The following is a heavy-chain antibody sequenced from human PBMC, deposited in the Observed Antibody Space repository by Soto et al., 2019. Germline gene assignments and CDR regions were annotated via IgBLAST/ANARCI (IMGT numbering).Heavy chain of an antibody. J-gene: IGHJ3*02. CDR2: ISHDGRNK. V-gene: IGHV3-30*18. CDR3: AKGGPDCASTTCYLLVAFDI. D-gene: IGHD2-2*01. Sequence: QVQLVQSGGGVVQPGRSLRLSCAASGFTFSSYVTHWVRQAPGKGLEWVAVISHDGRNKYYADSVKGRFTISRDNSKNTLYLQMNSLRTEDTAVYYCAKGGPDCASTTCYLLVAFDIWGQGIMVTVSS. CDR1: GFTFSSYV.